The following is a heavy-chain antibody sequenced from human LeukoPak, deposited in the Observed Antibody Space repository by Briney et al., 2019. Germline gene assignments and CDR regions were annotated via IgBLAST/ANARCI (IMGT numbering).Heavy chain of an antibody. CDR3: VRDSSGSYYVDAFDI. Sequence: PGGSLRLSCAASGFTFSSYTMNWVRQAPGKGLEWVSSISSRTSNIYYADSVKGRFTISRDDAKSSLYLQMNSLRAEDTAPYYCVRDSSGSYYVDAFDIWGQGTMVTVSS. D-gene: IGHD1-26*01. V-gene: IGHV3-21*01. CDR1: GFTFSSYT. J-gene: IGHJ3*02. CDR2: ISSRTSNI.